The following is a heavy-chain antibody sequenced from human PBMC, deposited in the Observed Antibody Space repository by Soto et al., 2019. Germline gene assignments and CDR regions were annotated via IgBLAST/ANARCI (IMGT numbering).Heavy chain of an antibody. D-gene: IGHD3-10*01. CDR2: IDPKNGGT. Sequence: QVQLVQSGTEVKKPGASVKVSCQASGYSISAYYIHWVRQAPGQGLEWMGWIDPKNGGTVSAQKFQGRLTMTRDTSISTVNMDLSRLTSDDTALYYCGRDDYGIFPYWRQGSLVTVSS. CDR1: GYSISAYY. V-gene: IGHV1-2*02. J-gene: IGHJ4*02. CDR3: GRDDYGIFPY.